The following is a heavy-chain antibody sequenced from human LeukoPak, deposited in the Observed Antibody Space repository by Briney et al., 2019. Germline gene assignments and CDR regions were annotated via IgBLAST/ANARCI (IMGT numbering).Heavy chain of an antibody. CDR2: MNPNSGNT. Sequence: ASVKVSCKASGYTFTSYDINWVRQATGQGLEWMGWMNPNSGNTGYAQKFQGRVTMTRSTSISTAYMELSSLRSEDTAVYYCARGAYDSSGYFFWFDYWGQGTLVTVSS. CDR3: ARGAYDSSGYFFWFDY. J-gene: IGHJ4*02. V-gene: IGHV1-8*01. CDR1: GYTFTSYD. D-gene: IGHD3-22*01.